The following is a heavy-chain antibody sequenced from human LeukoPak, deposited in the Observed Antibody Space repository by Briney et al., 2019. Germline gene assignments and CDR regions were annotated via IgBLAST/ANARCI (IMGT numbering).Heavy chain of an antibody. CDR2: ISSSGTYI. D-gene: IGHD1-1*01. CDR3: ARDNVAWNDVHWFDP. Sequence: GGSLRLSCAASGFTFSTYTMNSVRQAPGRGLEWVSSISSSGTYIFYADSVKGRFTISRDNAKNSLYLQMSSLRAEDTAMYYCARDNVAWNDVHWFDPWGQGTLVTVSS. J-gene: IGHJ5*02. V-gene: IGHV3-21*01. CDR1: GFTFSTYT.